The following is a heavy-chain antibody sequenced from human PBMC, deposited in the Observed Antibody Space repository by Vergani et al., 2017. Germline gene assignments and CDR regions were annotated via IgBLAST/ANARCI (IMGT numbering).Heavy chain of an antibody. CDR2: IYYSGST. V-gene: IGHV4-39*01. J-gene: IGHJ5*02. CDR1: GASIRSSNYY. Sequence: QLQLQESRPGLVKPSATLSLTCSVSGASIRSSNYYWGWIRQPPGKGLEWIASIYYSGSTYYNPSLKSRVTISVDTSKNQFSLKLSSVTAADTAVYFCARHATVEWLVKLGWIDPWGKGILVTVSS. D-gene: IGHD6-19*01. CDR3: ARHATVEWLVKLGWIDP.